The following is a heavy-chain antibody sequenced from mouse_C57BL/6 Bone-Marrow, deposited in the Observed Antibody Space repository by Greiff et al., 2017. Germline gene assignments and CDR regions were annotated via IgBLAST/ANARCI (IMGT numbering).Heavy chain of an antibody. CDR2: IYPGSGST. D-gene: IGHD1-1*01. CDR1: GYTFTSYW. V-gene: IGHV1-55*01. J-gene: IGHJ4*01. Sequence: VQLQQSGAELVKPGASVKMSCTASGYTFTSYWITWVKQRPGQGLEWIGDIYPGSGSTNYNEKFKSKATLTVDTSSSTAYMQLSSLTSEDSAVYYCARRNYYGSSLTMDYWGQGTSVTVSS. CDR3: ARRNYYGSSLTMDY.